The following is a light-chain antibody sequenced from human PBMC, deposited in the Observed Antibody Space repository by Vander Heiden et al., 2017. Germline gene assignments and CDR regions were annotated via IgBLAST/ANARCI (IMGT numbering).Light chain of an antibody. V-gene: IGLV1-44*01. CDR1: RSNIGSNS. CDR3: AAWDDSLNGLNWV. Sequence: QSVLTQPPSASGTPGQRVPISCSGSRSNIGSNSVNWYQQLPGTAPRLLSYSNNQRPSGVPDRFSGSKSGTSASLAISGLQSEDEADYYCAAWDDSLNGLNWVFGGGTKLTVL. J-gene: IGLJ3*02. CDR2: SNN.